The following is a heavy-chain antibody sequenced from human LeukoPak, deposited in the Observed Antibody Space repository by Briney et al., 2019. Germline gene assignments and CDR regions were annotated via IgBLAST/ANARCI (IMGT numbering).Heavy chain of an antibody. D-gene: IGHD6-6*01. CDR1: GGSITSGGYY. J-gene: IGHJ6*03. CDR2: VYYSGRT. V-gene: IGHV4-31*03. Sequence: SETLSLTCTVSGGSITSGGYYWSWVRQHPGNGLEWIGFVYYSGRTYYNPAPKSRVTISVDTYKNQFSLKLGSVTAADPAVYYCARDGGYSSSSGYRPPSQKPEPYYMDVWGKGTTVTVSS. CDR3: ARDGGYSSSSGYRPPSQKPEPYYMDV.